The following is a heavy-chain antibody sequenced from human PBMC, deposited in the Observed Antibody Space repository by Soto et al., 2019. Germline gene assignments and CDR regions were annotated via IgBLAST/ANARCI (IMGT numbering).Heavy chain of an antibody. CDR1: GFTFSSYG. J-gene: IGHJ3*02. CDR2: ISYDGSNK. D-gene: IGHD3-3*01. CDR3: ARVSITIFGRPRAFDI. V-gene: IGHV3-30*03. Sequence: GGSLRLSCAASGFTFSSYGMHWVRQAPGKGLEWVAVISYDGSNKYYADSVKGRFTISRDNSKNTLYLQMNSLRAEDTAVYYCARVSITIFGRPRAFDIWGQGTMVTVS.